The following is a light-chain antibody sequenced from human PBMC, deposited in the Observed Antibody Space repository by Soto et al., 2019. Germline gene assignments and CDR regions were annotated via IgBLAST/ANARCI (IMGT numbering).Light chain of an antibody. V-gene: IGLV2-23*02. CDR3: CSYAGSSTLYV. CDR2: EVS. J-gene: IGLJ1*01. Sequence: QSVLTQPASVSGSPGQSITISCTGTITDVGTYNLVSWYQQHPGEAPKFMIYEVSKRPSGVSNRFSGSKSGNTASLTISGLQAEDEADYYCCSYAGSSTLYVFGTGTKVTVL. CDR1: ITDVGTYNL.